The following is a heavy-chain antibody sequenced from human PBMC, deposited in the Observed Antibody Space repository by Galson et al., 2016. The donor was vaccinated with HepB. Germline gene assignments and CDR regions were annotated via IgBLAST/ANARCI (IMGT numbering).Heavy chain of an antibody. D-gene: IGHD3-22*01. J-gene: IGHJ3*01. Sequence: SLRLSCAGSGFTFSRYNMNWVRQAPGKGLEWLADISISGSTVYYADSVKGRFTISRDNDKNSVYLQMDSLRDEDTAVYYCAREADFYDSTGYFPPFAYWGQGTTVTVSS. CDR3: AREADFYDSTGYFPPFAY. V-gene: IGHV3-48*03. CDR2: ISISGSTV. CDR1: GFTFSRYN.